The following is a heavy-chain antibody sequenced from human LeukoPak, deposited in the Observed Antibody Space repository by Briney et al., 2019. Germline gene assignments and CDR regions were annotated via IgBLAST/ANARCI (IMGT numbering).Heavy chain of an antibody. D-gene: IGHD3-10*01. Sequence: PSQTLSLTCTVSGGSISSGGYYWSWIRQPPGKGLEWIGEFNHSGSTNYNPSLKSRVTISVDTSKNQFSLKLSSVTAADTAVYYCARGRSYYGSGSFPKTLNWFDPWGQGTLVTVSS. CDR3: ARGRSYYGSGSFPKTLNWFDP. V-gene: IGHV4-30-2*01. CDR1: GGSISSGGYY. CDR2: FNHSGST. J-gene: IGHJ5*02.